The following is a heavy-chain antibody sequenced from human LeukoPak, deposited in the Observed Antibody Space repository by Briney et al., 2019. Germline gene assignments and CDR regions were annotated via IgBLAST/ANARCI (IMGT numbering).Heavy chain of an antibody. CDR1: GGTFSSYA. D-gene: IGHD6-6*01. J-gene: IGHJ6*02. V-gene: IGHV1-69*13. Sequence: GASVKVSCKASGGTFSSYAISWVRQAPGQGLEWMGGIIPIFGTAIYAQTFQGRVTITADESTSTAYMELSSLRSEDTAVYYCARVTAARREGYYYYGMDVWGQGTTVTV. CDR3: ARVTAARREGYYYYGMDV. CDR2: IIPIFGTA.